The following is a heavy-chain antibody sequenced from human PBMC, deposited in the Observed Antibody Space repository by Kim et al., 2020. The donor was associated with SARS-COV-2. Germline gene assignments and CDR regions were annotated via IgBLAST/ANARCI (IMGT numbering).Heavy chain of an antibody. Sequence: GGSLRLSCAASGFTFSNAWMSWVRQAPGKGLEWVGRIKSKTDGGTTDYAAPVKGRFTISRDDSKNTLYLQMNSLKTEDTAVYYCTTPALWFGDQSPFVYWGQGTLVTVSS. V-gene: IGHV3-15*01. CDR2: IKSKTDGGTT. CDR3: TTPALWFGDQSPFVY. CDR1: GFTFSNAW. D-gene: IGHD3-10*01. J-gene: IGHJ4*02.